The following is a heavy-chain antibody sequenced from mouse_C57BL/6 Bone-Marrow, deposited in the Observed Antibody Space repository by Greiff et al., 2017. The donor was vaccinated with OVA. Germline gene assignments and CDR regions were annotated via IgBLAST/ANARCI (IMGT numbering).Heavy chain of an antibody. Sequence: QVQLKESGPGILQSSQTLSLTCSFSGFSLSTSGMGVSWIRQPSGKGLEWLAHIYWDDDKRYNPSLKSRLTISKDTSRNQVFLKITSVDTADTATYYCARKGKGSYDYAFAYWGQGTLVTVSA. J-gene: IGHJ3*01. D-gene: IGHD2-4*01. CDR3: ARKGKGSYDYAFAY. V-gene: IGHV8-12*01. CDR1: GFSLSTSGMG. CDR2: IYWDDDK.